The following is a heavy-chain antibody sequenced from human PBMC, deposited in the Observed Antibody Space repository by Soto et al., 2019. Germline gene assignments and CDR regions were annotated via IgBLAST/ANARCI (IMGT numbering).Heavy chain of an antibody. V-gene: IGHV4-31*03. J-gene: IGHJ4*02. CDR2: IFFSGNT. CDR3: ARSDNGGNWADY. Sequence: QVQLQESSPGLVKPSQTLSLTCTVSGGSITSGAYYWSWIRQHPGKGLEWIGYIFFSGNTYYNPSLKRRVTISLGTSKNQISLQLSSVTAADTAVYYRARSDNGGNWADYWGQGTLVTVSS. D-gene: IGHD7-27*01. CDR1: GGSITSGAYY.